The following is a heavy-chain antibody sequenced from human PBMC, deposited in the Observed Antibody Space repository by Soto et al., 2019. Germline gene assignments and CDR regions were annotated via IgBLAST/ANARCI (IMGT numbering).Heavy chain of an antibody. CDR2: IYYSGST. D-gene: IGHD2-2*01. Sequence: SETLSLTCTVSGGSISSYYWSWIRQPPGKGLEWIGYIYYSGSTNYNPSLKSRVTISVDTSKNQFSLKLSSVTAADTAVYYCAGGFCSSTSCLSHYYSYYMDVWAKGTTVTVPS. V-gene: IGHV4-59*08. J-gene: IGHJ6*03. CDR1: GGSISSYY. CDR3: AGGFCSSTSCLSHYYSYYMDV.